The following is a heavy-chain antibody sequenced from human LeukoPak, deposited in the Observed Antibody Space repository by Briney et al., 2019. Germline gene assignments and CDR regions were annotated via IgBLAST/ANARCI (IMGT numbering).Heavy chain of an antibody. J-gene: IGHJ5*02. CDR1: GYSFTSYW. CDR3: ARSSGGEDYDFWSGQTNWFDP. V-gene: IGHV5-51*01. D-gene: IGHD3-3*01. CDR2: IYPGDSDT. Sequence: GESLKISCKGSGYSFTSYWIGWVRQMPGKGLEWMGIIYPGDSDTRYSPSFQGQVTISADKSISTAYLQWSSLKASDTAMYYCARSSGGEDYDFWSGQTNWFDPWGQGTLVTVSS.